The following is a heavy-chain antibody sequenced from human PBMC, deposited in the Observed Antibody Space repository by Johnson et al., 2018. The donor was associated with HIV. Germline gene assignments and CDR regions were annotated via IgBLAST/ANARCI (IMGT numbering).Heavy chain of an antibody. CDR3: ARGGYELFLNNAFDI. D-gene: IGHD1-1*01. CDR1: GFSFSSYG. CDR2: IWYDGREK. V-gene: IGHV3-33*08. Sequence: QVQLVESGGGVVQPGRSLRLSCAASGFSFSSYGMHWVRQAPGKGLEWVALIWYDGREKDYADSVKGRFTISRDNSKNTLYLEMNSLRVEDTAVYYCARGGYELFLNNAFDIWGQGTLVTVSA. J-gene: IGHJ3*02.